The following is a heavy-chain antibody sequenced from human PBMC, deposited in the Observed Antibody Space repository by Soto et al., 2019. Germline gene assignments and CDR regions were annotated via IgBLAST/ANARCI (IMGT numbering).Heavy chain of an antibody. V-gene: IGHV4-39*07. Sequence: SETLSLSCTVSGGPISGSSYYGGCIRKPPGKGLEGIGTIYYSGGTNYNPSLQSRVTISVDTSKNQFSLKLTSVTAAHTAVYHRARVSTSGRIAHFDYWRQGTLVTVPS. CDR2: IYYSGGT. CDR3: ARVSTSGRIAHFDY. CDR1: GGPISGSSYY. J-gene: IGHJ4*02. D-gene: IGHD6-19*01.